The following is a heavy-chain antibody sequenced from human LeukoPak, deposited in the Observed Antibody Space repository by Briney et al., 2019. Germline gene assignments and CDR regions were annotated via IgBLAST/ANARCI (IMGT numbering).Heavy chain of an antibody. CDR1: GFSFSSYN. V-gene: IGHV3-21*01. D-gene: IGHD1-26*01. CDR2: ITSSSTYT. J-gene: IGHJ6*03. Sequence: GGSLRLSCAAFGFSFSSYNMTWVRQTPGKGLEWVSSITSSSTYTFYADSVKGRVTISRDNARNSLYLQMNSLRAEDTAVYYCARDPYSGTYGDTYYYYMDVWGKGTTVTISS. CDR3: ARDPYSGTYGDTYYYYMDV.